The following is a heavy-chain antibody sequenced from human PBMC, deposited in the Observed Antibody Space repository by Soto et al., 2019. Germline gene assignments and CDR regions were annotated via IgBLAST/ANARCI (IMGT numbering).Heavy chain of an antibody. CDR3: ARGTVVVVAARNNWFDP. D-gene: IGHD2-15*01. V-gene: IGHV1-2*04. CDR2: INPNSGGT. Sequence: QVQLVQSGAEVKKPGASVKVSCKASGYTFTGYYMHWVRQAPGQGLEWMGWINPNSGGTNYAQKFQGWVTMTRDTSLSTAYMELSRLRSDDTAVYYCARGTVVVVAARNNWFDPWGQGTLVTVSS. J-gene: IGHJ5*02. CDR1: GYTFTGYY.